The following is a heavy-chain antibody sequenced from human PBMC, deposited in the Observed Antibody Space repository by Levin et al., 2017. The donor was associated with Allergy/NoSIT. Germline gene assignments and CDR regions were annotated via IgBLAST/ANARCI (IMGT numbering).Heavy chain of an antibody. V-gene: IGHV4-30-4*01. CDR2: VYYNGGT. Sequence: SQTLSLTCTVSGDSISNGDYYWSWLRQSPGKGLEWIGHVYYNGGTSYNPSLKSRVSISIDTSQSQFSLRLRSVTAADTAVYYCARGEDYDIWTGYPRWFDPWGQGTLVNVSS. CDR3: ARGEDYDIWTGYPRWFDP. J-gene: IGHJ5*02. CDR1: GDSISNGDYY. D-gene: IGHD3-9*01.